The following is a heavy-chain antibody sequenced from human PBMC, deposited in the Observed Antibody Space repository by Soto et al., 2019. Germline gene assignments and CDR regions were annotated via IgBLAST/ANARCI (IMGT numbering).Heavy chain of an antibody. D-gene: IGHD3-22*01. CDR3: ARGTDLDDSSGCFDC. V-gene: IGHV3-7*01. J-gene: IGHJ4*02. CDR1: GFTFSSYW. CDR2: INQDGSEK. Sequence: EVQLVESGGGLVQPGGSLRLSCAASGFTFSSYWMSWVRQAPGKGLVWVANINQDGSEKYYVDSVKGRFTIYRDNAKNSLYVQMTSLRVEDTAVYYCARGTDLDDSSGCFDCWGQGTLVTVSS.